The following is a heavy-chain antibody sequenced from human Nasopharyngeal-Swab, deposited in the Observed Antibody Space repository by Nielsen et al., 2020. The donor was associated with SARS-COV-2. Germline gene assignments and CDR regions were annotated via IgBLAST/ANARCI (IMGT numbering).Heavy chain of an antibody. CDR3: ATDLPVRRSEWELLQAPYYYYGMDA. CDR2: FDPEDGET. D-gene: IGHD1-26*01. J-gene: IGHJ6*02. V-gene: IGHV1-24*01. CDR1: GYTLTELS. Sequence: ASVKVSCKVSGYTLTELSMHWVRQAPGKGLEWMGGFDPEDGETIYAQKFQGRVTMTEDTSTDTAYMELSSLRSEDTAVYYCATDLPVRRSEWELLQAPYYYYGMDAWGQGTTVTVSS.